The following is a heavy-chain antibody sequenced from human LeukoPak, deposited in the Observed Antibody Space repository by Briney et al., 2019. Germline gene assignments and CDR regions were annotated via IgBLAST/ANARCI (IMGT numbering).Heavy chain of an antibody. CDR2: IDGSNTTT. J-gene: IGHJ5*02. CDR3: AKDGLRRDCNAGSCYPFDP. V-gene: IGHV3-23*01. Sequence: GRSLRLSCAPSGFTFSNYAMSWVRHAPGRGLEWVSTIDGSNTTTYYADSVKGRFTIPSDNSKNTLYLQINSLRAEDTALYFCAKDGLRRDCNAGSCYPFDPWGQGTLVTVSS. D-gene: IGHD2-15*01. CDR1: GFTFSNYA.